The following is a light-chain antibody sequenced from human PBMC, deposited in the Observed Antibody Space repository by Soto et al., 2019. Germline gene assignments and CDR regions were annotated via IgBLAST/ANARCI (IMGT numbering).Light chain of an antibody. CDR2: AAA. J-gene: IGKJ3*01. V-gene: IGKV3-20*01. Sequence: EIVLTQSPGTLSLSPGERATLSCRASQSVSVNSLAWYQQKGGQAPRLLIYAAATRATGVPDRFSGTGSGTDFVLTISRLETDDSAVYYCQQYGGSPFTFGRGTKVDIK. CDR1: QSVSVNS. CDR3: QQYGGSPFT.